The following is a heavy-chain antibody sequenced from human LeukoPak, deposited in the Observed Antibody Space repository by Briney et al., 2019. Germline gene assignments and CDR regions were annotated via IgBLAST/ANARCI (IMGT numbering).Heavy chain of an antibody. CDR3: ARRRYYDSSGYLE. J-gene: IGHJ1*01. CDR2: IYYSGRT. D-gene: IGHD3-22*01. Sequence: SETLSLTCTVFGDSVSRSDSYWDWIRQPPGKGLEWIGTIYYSGRTYYSPSLKSRVTLSVDMSNNQFSLTLSSVTAADTALYFCARRRYYDSSGYLEWGQGTLVTVSS. V-gene: IGHV4-39*01. CDR1: GDSVSRSDSY.